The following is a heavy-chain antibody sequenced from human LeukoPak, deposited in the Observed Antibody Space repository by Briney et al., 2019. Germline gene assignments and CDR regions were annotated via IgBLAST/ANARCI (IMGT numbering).Heavy chain of an antibody. CDR2: IKGDGHEK. V-gene: IGHV3-7*01. CDR1: GFSFSRYW. Sequence: GGSLRLSCAASGFSFSRYWMNWVRQTPGKGLEWVANIKGDGHEKNYVDSVKGRFSISRDNARNSLYLQMDSLRAEDTAVYYCAKEGAYPIITYDSWGQGALVTVSS. CDR3: AKEGAYPIITYDS. D-gene: IGHD3-10*01. J-gene: IGHJ5*01.